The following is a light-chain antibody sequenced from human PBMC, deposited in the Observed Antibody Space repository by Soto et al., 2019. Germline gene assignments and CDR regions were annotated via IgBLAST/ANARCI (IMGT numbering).Light chain of an antibody. CDR1: QNINNY. CDR3: QQYENLTT. J-gene: IGKJ5*01. Sequence: DIQMTPSPSSLSSSVGDRVPINCQASQNINNYLNWYQQTPGRAPKLLIYDASNLEAGLPSRFRGSGSGTDFTFTISRLQPEDTETYYCQQYENLTTFGQGTRREIK. V-gene: IGKV1-33*01. CDR2: DAS.